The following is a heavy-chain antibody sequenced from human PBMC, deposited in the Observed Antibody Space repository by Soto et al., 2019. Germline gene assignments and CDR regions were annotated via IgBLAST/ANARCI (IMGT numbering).Heavy chain of an antibody. V-gene: IGHV3-23*01. CDR1: GFTFSSYA. CDR2: ISGSGGST. Sequence: GGSLRLSCAASGFTFSSYAMSWVRQAPGKGLEWVSAISGSGGSTYYADSVKGRFTISRDNSKNTLYLQMNSLRAEDTAVYYCAKDGGRGEDTAMVYYYYGMDVWGQGTTVTVSS. J-gene: IGHJ6*02. CDR3: AKDGGRGEDTAMVYYYYGMDV. D-gene: IGHD5-18*01.